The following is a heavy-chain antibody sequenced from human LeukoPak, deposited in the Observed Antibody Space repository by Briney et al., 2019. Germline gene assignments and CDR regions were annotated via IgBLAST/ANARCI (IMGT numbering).Heavy chain of an antibody. J-gene: IGHJ4*02. V-gene: IGHV4-59*08. CDR3: ARHGFGSWAVDGSGSAELIN. D-gene: IGHD3-10*01. CDR2: IYYSGTT. Sequence: SETLSLTCTVPGGSISRYYWSSIRQPPGKGLEWSGYIYYSGTTNYNPSLKSRLTISVDTSKNQFSLKLNSVTAADTAVYYCARHGFGSWAVDGSGSAELINWGQGALVTVSS. CDR1: GGSISRYY.